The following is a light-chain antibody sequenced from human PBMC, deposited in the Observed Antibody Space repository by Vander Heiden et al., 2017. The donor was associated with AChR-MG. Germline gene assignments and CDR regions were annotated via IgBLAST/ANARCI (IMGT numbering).Light chain of an antibody. J-gene: IGLJ3*02. CDR1: NIGSKS. CDR2: DDT. CDR3: QVWDRTNDHVV. V-gene: IGLV3-21*02. Sequence: SYVLAQPPSVSVAPGQTARITCGGTNIGSKSVHWFQQKPGQAPVVVVYDDTGRPSGIPERVSGSNSGNTATLTITRVEAGDEADYYCQVWDRTNDHVVFGGGTKLTVL.